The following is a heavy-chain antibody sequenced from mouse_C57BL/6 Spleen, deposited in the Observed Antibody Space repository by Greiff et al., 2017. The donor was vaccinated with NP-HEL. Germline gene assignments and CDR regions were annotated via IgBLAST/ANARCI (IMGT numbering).Heavy chain of an antibody. CDR1: GYTFTDYY. CDR3: ARSGDYGSLAY. J-gene: IGHJ3*01. D-gene: IGHD1-1*01. Sequence: VQLQQSGPELVKPGASVKISCKASGYTFTDYYMNWVKQSPGKSLEWIGDINPNNGGTSYNQKFKGKATLTVDKSSSTAYMELRSLTSEDSAVYYCARSGDYGSLAYWGQGTLVTVSA. CDR2: INPNNGGT. V-gene: IGHV1-26*01.